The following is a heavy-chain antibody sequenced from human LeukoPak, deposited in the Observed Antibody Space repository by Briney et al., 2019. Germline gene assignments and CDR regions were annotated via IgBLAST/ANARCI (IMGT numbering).Heavy chain of an antibody. Sequence: GGSLRLSCAASGFTFSDYTMHWVRQAPGKGLEWVAFIRHDAHNKYYADSVKGRFTISRDDSKNTLFLQMTSLRTEDTAVYYCAKVAGTTSFYYYMDVWGKGTSLTVSS. CDR3: AKVAGTTSFYYYMDV. D-gene: IGHD1-7*01. CDR1: GFTFSDYT. V-gene: IGHV3-30*02. CDR2: IRHDAHNK. J-gene: IGHJ6*03.